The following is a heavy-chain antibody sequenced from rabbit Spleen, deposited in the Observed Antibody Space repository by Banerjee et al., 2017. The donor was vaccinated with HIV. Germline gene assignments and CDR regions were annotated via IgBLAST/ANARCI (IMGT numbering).Heavy chain of an antibody. D-gene: IGHD6-1*01. CDR1: GFSFSSSDY. CDR2: INAVTGKP. Sequence: QSLEESGGDLVKPGASLTLTCTASGFSFSSSDYMCWVRQAPGKGLEWIGCINAVTGKPVYASWVNGRFTISKTSSTTVTLQMTSLTVADTATYFCARGIAYGFSGDAYPPYAMDLWAQAPSSPS. J-gene: IGHJ6*01. V-gene: IGHV1S40*01. CDR3: ARGIAYGFSGDAYPPYAMDL.